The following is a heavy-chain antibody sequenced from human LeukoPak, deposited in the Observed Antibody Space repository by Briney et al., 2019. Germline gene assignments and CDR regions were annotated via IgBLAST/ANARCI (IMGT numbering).Heavy chain of an antibody. V-gene: IGHV1-69*04. CDR2: IIPILGIA. J-gene: IGHJ4*02. CDR3: ASKADSSDYKY. D-gene: IGHD3-22*01. CDR1: GGTFSSYA. Sequence: SVKVSCKASGGTFSSYAISWVRQAPGQVLEWMGRIIPILGIANYAQKFQGRVTITADKSTSTAYMELSSLRSEDTAVYYCASKADSSDYKYWGQGTLVTVSS.